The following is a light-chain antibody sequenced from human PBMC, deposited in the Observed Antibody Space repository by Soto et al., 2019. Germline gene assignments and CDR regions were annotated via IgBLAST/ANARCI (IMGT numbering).Light chain of an antibody. CDR3: SLYTSENAYV. CDR2: EVS. V-gene: IGLV2-18*01. CDR1: STDFVSYNR. Sequence: QSVLTQPPSVSGSPGQSDTISCTGTSTDFVSYNRVSWYQQPPGTAPKLMIYEVSKRPSGAPDRFSGSKSGNTASLTISGLQAADEADYYCSLYTSENAYVFGTGTKVTVL. J-gene: IGLJ1*01.